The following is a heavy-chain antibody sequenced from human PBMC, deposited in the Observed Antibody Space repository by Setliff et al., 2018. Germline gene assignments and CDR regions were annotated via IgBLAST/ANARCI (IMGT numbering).Heavy chain of an antibody. D-gene: IGHD2-2*01. CDR3: ARGGCSATSCLDY. CDR1: VFTFRNYY. J-gene: IGHJ4*02. Sequence: GGSLRLSCAASVFTFRNYYMHWVRQAPGNGLMLVSYIKSDGSNTHYANSVEGRFTISRDKVKNTLYLQMNSQRAEDTAVYYCARGGCSATSCLDYWGQGILVTVSS. CDR2: IKSDGSNT. V-gene: IGHV3-74*01.